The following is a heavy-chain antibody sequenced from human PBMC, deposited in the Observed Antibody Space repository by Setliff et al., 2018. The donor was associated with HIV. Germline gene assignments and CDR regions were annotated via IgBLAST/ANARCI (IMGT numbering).Heavy chain of an antibody. J-gene: IGHJ6*02. V-gene: IGHV4-38-2*02. CDR2: INHSGST. CDR3: TRAEQQLPYYYYYYGMDV. Sequence: TLSLTCTVSGDAISNGLYWGWIRQPPGKGLEWIGEINHSGSTNYNPSLKSRVTISVDTSKNQFSLKLSSVTAADTAVYYCTRAEQQLPYYYYYYGMDVWGQGTTVTVSS. CDR1: GDAISNGLY. D-gene: IGHD6-13*01.